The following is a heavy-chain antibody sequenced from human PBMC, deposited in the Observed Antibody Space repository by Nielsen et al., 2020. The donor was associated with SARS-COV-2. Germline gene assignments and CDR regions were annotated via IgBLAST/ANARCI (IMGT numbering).Heavy chain of an antibody. D-gene: IGHD6-19*01. J-gene: IGHJ3*02. CDR1: GYTFTSYG. Sequence: ASVKVSCKASGYTFTSYGISWVRQAPGQGLEWMGWISAYNGNTNYAQKFQGRVTITADESTSTAYMELSSLRSEDTAVYYCARGEGWLAPDAFDIWGQGTMVTVSS. CDR3: ARGEGWLAPDAFDI. V-gene: IGHV1-18*01. CDR2: ISAYNGNT.